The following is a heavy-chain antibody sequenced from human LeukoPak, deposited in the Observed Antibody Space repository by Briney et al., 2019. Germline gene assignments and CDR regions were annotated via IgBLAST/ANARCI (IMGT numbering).Heavy chain of an antibody. Sequence: GGSLRLSCAASGFTFSSYAMHWVRQAPGKGLEWVAVISYDGSNKYYADSVKGRFTISRDNSKNTLYLQMNSLRAEDTAVYYCARTPILEWLLFPFDYWGQGTLVTVSS. V-gene: IGHV3-30-3*01. J-gene: IGHJ4*02. CDR3: ARTPILEWLLFPFDY. CDR1: GFTFSSYA. D-gene: IGHD3-3*01. CDR2: ISYDGSNK.